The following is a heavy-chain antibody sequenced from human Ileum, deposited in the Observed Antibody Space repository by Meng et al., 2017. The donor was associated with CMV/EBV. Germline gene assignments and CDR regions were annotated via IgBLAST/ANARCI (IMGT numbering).Heavy chain of an antibody. V-gene: IGHV3-74*01. J-gene: IGHJ4*02. CDR3: GRDLHIPGHPDFIDY. D-gene: IGHD3-16*01. CDR2: VDTDGSNR. CDR1: ELTFRNYW. Sequence: GQQVGSGGGLVGPGGSLRLPCAASELTFRNYWMHWVSQVPGKGLVWVSRVDTDGSNRHYADSVKGRFTISRDNAKDTVYLQINNVRAEDTAVYYCGRDLHIPGHPDFIDYWGQGALVTVSS.